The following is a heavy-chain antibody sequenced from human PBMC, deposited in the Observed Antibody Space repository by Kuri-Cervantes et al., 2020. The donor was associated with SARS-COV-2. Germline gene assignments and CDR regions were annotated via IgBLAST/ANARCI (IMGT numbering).Heavy chain of an antibody. J-gene: IGHJ4*02. CDR1: GGSISSSSYY. CDR2: IYYSGST. Sequence: GSLRLSCTVSGGSISSSSYYWGWIRQPPGKGLEWIGSIYYSGSTYYNPSLKSRVTISVDTSKNQFSLKLSSVTAADTAVYYCARHEWGPYYFDYWGRGTLVTVSS. CDR3: ARHEWGPYYFDY. D-gene: IGHD1-26*01. V-gene: IGHV4-39*01.